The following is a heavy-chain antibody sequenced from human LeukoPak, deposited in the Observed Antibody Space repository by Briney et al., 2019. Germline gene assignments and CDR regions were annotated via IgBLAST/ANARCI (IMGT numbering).Heavy chain of an antibody. CDR2: IIPIFGTA. D-gene: IGHD4-23*01. V-gene: IGHV1-69*13. J-gene: IGHJ4*02. Sequence: GASVKVSCKASGGTFSSYAISWVRQAPGQGLEWMGGIIPIFGTANYAQKFQGRVTITADESTSTAYMELSSLRSEDTAVYYCARDGGYGGLFDYWGQGTLVTVSS. CDR1: GGTFSSYA. CDR3: ARDGGYGGLFDY.